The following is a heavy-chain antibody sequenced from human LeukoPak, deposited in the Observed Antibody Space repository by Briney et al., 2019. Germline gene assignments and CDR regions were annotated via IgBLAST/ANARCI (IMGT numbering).Heavy chain of an antibody. CDR3: AKDPFSCRSSGCHGIDY. Sequence: PGGSLRLSCVGSGFTLSSYAMSWVRQAPGKGLEWVANIKQDGSEKYYVDSVKGRFTISRDNAKNSLYLQMNSLRAEDTALYYCAKDPFSCRSSGCHGIDYWGQGTLVTVSS. D-gene: IGHD6-19*01. J-gene: IGHJ4*02. CDR2: IKQDGSEK. CDR1: GFTLSSYA. V-gene: IGHV3-7*01.